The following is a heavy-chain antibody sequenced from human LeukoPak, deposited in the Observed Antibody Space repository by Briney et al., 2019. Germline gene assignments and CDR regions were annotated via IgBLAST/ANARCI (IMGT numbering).Heavy chain of an antibody. D-gene: IGHD3-22*01. Sequence: PSETLSLTCTVSGGSISSSSYYWGWIRPPPGKGLEWIVSIYYSGSTYYNPSLKSRVTISVDSSKNQFSLKLSSVTAADTAVYYCARHYYDSRCYLDAFDIWGQGTMVTVSS. CDR1: GGSISSSSYY. CDR3: ARHYYDSRCYLDAFDI. CDR2: IYYSGST. V-gene: IGHV4-39*01. J-gene: IGHJ3*02.